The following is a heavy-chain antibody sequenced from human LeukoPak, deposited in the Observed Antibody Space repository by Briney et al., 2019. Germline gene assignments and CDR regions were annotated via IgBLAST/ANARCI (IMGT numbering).Heavy chain of an antibody. D-gene: IGHD5-12*01. CDR1: GFTFSHHA. J-gene: IGHJ5*02. CDR2: LTDSGDAT. V-gene: IGHV3-23*01. CDR3: ARVYSHNSVGWLAP. Sequence: GGSLRLSCAVSGFTFSHHAVSWVRQAPGTGLEWVGSLTDSGDATYYADSVKGRLTISRDNSNSTLYLHISGMRDEDTAVYYCARVYSHNSVGWLAPWGQGTLVTVSS.